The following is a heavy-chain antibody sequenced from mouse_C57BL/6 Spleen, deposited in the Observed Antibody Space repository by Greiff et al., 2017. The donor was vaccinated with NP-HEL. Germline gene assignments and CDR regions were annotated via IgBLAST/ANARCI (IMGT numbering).Heavy chain of an antibody. Sequence: QVQLQQSGAELVKPGASVKISCKASGYAFSSYWMNWVKQRPGKGLEWIGQIYPGDGDTNYNGKFKGKATLTADNSSSTAYMQLSSLTSEDSAVYFCARGGIITTVPERTLDYWGQGTTLTVSS. J-gene: IGHJ2*01. CDR3: ARGGIITTVPERTLDY. CDR2: IYPGDGDT. V-gene: IGHV1-80*01. CDR1: GYAFSSYW. D-gene: IGHD1-1*01.